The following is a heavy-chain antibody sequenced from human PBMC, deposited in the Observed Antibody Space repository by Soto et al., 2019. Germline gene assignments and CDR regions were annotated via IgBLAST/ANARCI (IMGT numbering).Heavy chain of an antibody. J-gene: IGHJ4*02. CDR3: AKDRWVVAATPLDY. Sequence: EVQLLESGGCLVQPGGSLRLSCAASGFTFSSYAMSWVRQAPGKGLEWVSAISGSGGSTYYADSVKGRFTISRDNSKNTLYLQMNSMRAEDTAVYYCAKDRWVVAATPLDYWGQGTLVTVSS. V-gene: IGHV3-23*01. D-gene: IGHD2-15*01. CDR2: ISGSGGST. CDR1: GFTFSSYA.